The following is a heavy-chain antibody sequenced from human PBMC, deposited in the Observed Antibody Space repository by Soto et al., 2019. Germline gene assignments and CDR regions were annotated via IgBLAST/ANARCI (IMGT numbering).Heavy chain of an antibody. Sequence: SETLSLTCTVSGGSISSGGYYWSWIRQHPGKGLEWIGYIHYTGSAYYHPSLKSRVTISVDTSRNQFSLKLTSVTAADTAVYYCASYRVGHAFDIWGQGTMVTVSS. CDR1: GGSISSGGYY. D-gene: IGHD2-21*01. V-gene: IGHV4-31*03. CDR3: ASYRVGHAFDI. J-gene: IGHJ3*02. CDR2: IHYTGSA.